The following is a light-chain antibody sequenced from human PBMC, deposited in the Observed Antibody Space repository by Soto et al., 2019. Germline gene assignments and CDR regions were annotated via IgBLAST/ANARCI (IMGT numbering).Light chain of an antibody. CDR1: SSDVGNYHY. Sequence: QSALTQPASVSGSPGQSITISCTGTSSDVGNYHYVSWYQQHSAKAPKLMIFEVSNRPSGIPSRFSGSKSGNTASLTISGLQAEDEADYYCSSYTSSSNYVFGSGTKVPVL. V-gene: IGLV2-14*01. CDR3: SSYTSSSNYV. CDR2: EVS. J-gene: IGLJ1*01.